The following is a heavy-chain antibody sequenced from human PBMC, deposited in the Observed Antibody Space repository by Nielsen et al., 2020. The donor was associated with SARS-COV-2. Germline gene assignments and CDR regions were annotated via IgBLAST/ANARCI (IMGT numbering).Heavy chain of an antibody. V-gene: IGHV1-69*13. D-gene: IGHD2-15*01. CDR2: IIPIFGTA. CDR1: GYTFTTYA. J-gene: IGHJ5*02. Sequence: SVKVSCKASGYTFTTYAIHWVRQAPGQGLEWMGGIIPIFGTANYAQKFQGRVTITADESTSTAYMELSSLRSEDTAVYYCARDGDPVLGYCSGGSCYSSNWFDPWGQGTLVTVSS. CDR3: ARDGDPVLGYCSGGSCYSSNWFDP.